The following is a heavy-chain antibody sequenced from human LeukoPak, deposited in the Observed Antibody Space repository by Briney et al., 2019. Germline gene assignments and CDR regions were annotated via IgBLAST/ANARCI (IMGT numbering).Heavy chain of an antibody. D-gene: IGHD2-2*01. V-gene: IGHV3-23*01. CDR2: ISGSGGST. CDR1: GFTFSSYA. CDR3: AKGATLEEVPAASSFHHYYYYYYMDV. J-gene: IGHJ6*03. Sequence: GGSLRLSCAASGFTFSSYAMSWVRQAPGKGLEWVSAISGSGGSTYYADSVKGRFTISRDNSKNTLYLQMNSLRAEDTAVYYCAKGATLEEVPAASSFHHYYYYYYMDVWGKGTTVTVSS.